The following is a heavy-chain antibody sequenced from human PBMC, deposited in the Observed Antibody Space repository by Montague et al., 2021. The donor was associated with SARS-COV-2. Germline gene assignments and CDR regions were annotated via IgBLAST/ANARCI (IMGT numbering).Heavy chain of an antibody. Sequence: PALVKPTQTLTLTCTFSGFSLSTSGMCVSWIRQPPGKALEWLARIDWDDDKYYSTSLKTSPTTSKDTSKNQVVLTMTNMDPVDTATYYCARGYYDILTGYLDAFDIWGQGTMVTVSS. CDR3: ARGYYDILTGYLDAFDI. D-gene: IGHD3-9*01. J-gene: IGHJ3*02. CDR1: GFSLSTSGMC. V-gene: IGHV2-70*11. CDR2: IDWDDDK.